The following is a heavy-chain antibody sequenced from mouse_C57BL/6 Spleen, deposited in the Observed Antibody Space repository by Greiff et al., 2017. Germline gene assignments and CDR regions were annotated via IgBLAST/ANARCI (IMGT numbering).Heavy chain of an antibody. CDR1: GYTFSSSW. J-gene: IGHJ2*01. CDR3: ARGPGGDFDY. V-gene: IGHV1-82*01. D-gene: IGHD1-1*02. Sequence: QVQLKEPGPELVKPGASVKMSCKASGYTFSSSWMNWVKQRPGQGLEWIGRIYPGDGDTNYNGKFKGKATLTADKSSSTAYMQLSSLTSEDSAVYSCARGPGGDFDYWGQGTTLTVSS. CDR2: IYPGDGDT.